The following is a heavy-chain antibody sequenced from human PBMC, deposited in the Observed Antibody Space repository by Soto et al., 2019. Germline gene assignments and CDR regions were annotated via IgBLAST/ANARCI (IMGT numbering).Heavy chain of an antibody. D-gene: IGHD2-21*02. CDR3: ARGQDGGNSDGYFDY. Sequence: PGGSLRLSCAASGFTVSSNYMSWVRQAPGKGLEWVSVIYSGGSTYYADSVKGRFTISRDNSKNTLYLQMNSLRAEDTAVYYCARGQDGGNSDGYFDYWGQGTLVTVSS. V-gene: IGHV3-53*01. J-gene: IGHJ4*02. CDR1: GFTVSSNY. CDR2: IYSGGST.